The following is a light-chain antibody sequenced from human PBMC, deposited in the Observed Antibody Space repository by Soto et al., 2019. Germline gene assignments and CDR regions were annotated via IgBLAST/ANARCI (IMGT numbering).Light chain of an antibody. CDR2: KAS. CDR1: QSISSW. CDR3: QQYSSHWT. J-gene: IGKJ1*01. Sequence: DMQMTQYPSTLSATAGDRVTITCRASQSISSWLAWYKHKPGKAPKLLIYKASYLASGVPSRLSGGGSGTEFTLTISSLKPDDFATYYCQQYSSHWTFGQGTKVDIK. V-gene: IGKV1-5*03.